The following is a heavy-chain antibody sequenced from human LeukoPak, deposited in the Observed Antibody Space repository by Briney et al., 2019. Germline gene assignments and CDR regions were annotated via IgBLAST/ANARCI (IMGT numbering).Heavy chain of an antibody. D-gene: IGHD3-3*01. CDR3: ARVHTMGYYFDY. V-gene: IGHV4-59*01. J-gene: IGHJ4*02. CDR2: IYYSGST. CDR1: GGSISSYY. Sequence: SETLSLTCTVSGGSISSYYWSWIRQPPGKGLEWIGYIYYSGSTNYNPSLKSRVTISVDTSKNQLSLKPSSVTAADTAVYYCARVHTMGYYFDYWGQGTLVTVSS.